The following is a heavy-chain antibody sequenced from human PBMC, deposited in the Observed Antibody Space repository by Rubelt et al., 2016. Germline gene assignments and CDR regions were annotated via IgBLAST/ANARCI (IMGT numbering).Heavy chain of an antibody. Sequence: QVQLVQSGAEVKKPGSSVKVSCKASGGTFSSYAISWVRPAPGQGLEWMGGIIPIFGTANYARRCQGRVTITAGESTSTGYMGLSSLRAEETAVYCGARASSTSYWEGWFDPWGQGTLVTVSS. CDR3: ARASSTSYWEGWFDP. J-gene: IGHJ5*02. CDR1: GGTFSSYA. D-gene: IGHD2-2*01. CDR2: IIPIFGTA. V-gene: IGHV1-69*01.